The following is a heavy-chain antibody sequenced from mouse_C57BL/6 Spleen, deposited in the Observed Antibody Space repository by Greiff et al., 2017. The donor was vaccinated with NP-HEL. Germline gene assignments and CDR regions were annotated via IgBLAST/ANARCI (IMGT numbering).Heavy chain of an antibody. Sequence: QVQLQQPGAELVKPGASVKLSCKASGYTFTSYWMHWVKQRPGQGLEWIGMIHPNSGSTNYNEKFKSKATLTVDKSSSTAYMQLSSLTSDDSAVYYCARTYSPYYFDYWGQGTTLTVSS. V-gene: IGHV1-64*01. CDR2: IHPNSGST. CDR1: GYTFTSYW. J-gene: IGHJ2*01. CDR3: ARTYSPYYFDY. D-gene: IGHD2-12*01.